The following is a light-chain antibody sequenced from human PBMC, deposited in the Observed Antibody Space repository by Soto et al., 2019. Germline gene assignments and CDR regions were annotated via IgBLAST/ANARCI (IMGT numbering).Light chain of an antibody. CDR2: DVS. CDR3: TSYTTTGTYV. CDR1: SNDLGDYNY. J-gene: IGLJ1*01. V-gene: IGLV2-14*03. Sequence: QSALTQPASVSGSPGQSITISCTGASNDLGDYNYVSWYQQHPGKAPKLMIYDVSSRPSGVSDRFSGSKSGNTASLTFSGLQAEDEADYYCTSYTTTGTYVFATGTKVTVL.